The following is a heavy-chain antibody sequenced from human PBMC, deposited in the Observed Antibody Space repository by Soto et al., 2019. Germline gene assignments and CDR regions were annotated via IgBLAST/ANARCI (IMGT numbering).Heavy chain of an antibody. D-gene: IGHD3-9*01. J-gene: IGHJ4*02. Sequence: EVHLVESGGVVVQPGGSLRLSCAVSGFTFEAYTMHWVRQGPGKGLEWVSLISWDGGITHYADSVKGRFTIARDNGKNSLFLEMSSLRPDATALYYCAKDSYDILTGQKRYFDSWGQGTRVTVSA. V-gene: IGHV3-43*01. CDR2: ISWDGGIT. CDR1: GFTFEAYT. CDR3: AKDSYDILTGQKRYFDS.